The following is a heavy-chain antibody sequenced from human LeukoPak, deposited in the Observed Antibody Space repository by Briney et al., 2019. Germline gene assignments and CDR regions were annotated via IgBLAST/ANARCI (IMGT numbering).Heavy chain of an antibody. CDR2: IYYSGST. Sequence: PSETLSLTCTVSGGSISSSSFYWGWIRQPPGKGLEWIGSIYYSGSTYYNPSLKSRVTISVDTSKNQFSLKLSSVTAADTAVYYCARVKQTRYAFDIWGQGTMVTVSS. CDR1: GGSISSSSFY. V-gene: IGHV4-39*07. CDR3: ARVKQTRYAFDI. J-gene: IGHJ3*02. D-gene: IGHD6-13*01.